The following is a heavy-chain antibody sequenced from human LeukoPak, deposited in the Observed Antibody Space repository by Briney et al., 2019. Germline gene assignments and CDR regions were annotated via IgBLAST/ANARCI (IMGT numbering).Heavy chain of an antibody. CDR2: IYYSGTT. Sequence: SETLSLTCTVSGGSISSSSYYWGWIRQPPGKGLEWLVSIYYSGTTYYNPSLKSRVTISVDTSKNQFSLKLSSVTAADTAVYYCARIPKDDYDFWSGYYYYYYVMDVWGQGTTVTVSS. J-gene: IGHJ6*02. CDR1: GGSISSSSYY. V-gene: IGHV4-39*01. D-gene: IGHD3-3*01. CDR3: ARIPKDDYDFWSGYYYYYYVMDV.